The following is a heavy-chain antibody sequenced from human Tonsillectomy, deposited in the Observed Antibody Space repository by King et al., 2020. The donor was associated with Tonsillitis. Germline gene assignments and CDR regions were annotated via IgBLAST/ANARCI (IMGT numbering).Heavy chain of an antibody. CDR2: IIPNSGST. V-gene: IGHV1-2*02. CDR3: ARGESLAARRGRNFFDY. D-gene: IGHD6-6*01. Sequence: QLVQSGAEVKKPGASVKVSCQASGYAFTDNYIHWVRQAPGQGLEWMGWIIPNSGSTNFGQRFQGRVTMTRDTSINTAYIELNGLRSDDTAVYFCARGESLAARRGRNFFDYFGQGTLVTVSS. CDR1: GYAFTDNY. J-gene: IGHJ4*02.